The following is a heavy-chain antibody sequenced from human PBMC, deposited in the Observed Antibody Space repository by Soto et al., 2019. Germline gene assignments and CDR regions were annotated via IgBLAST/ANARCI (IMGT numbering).Heavy chain of an antibody. CDR2: ISYDGSNT. J-gene: IGHJ4*02. Sequence: QVLLVESGGGVVQPGRSLRLSCAASGFPFTTYGMHWVREGPGKGLEWVAVISYDGSNTYYEDSVKGRFTISRDNSKNTLYLQMNSLRTEDTALYYCVGGQYYFDYRGQGTLVTVSS. CDR3: VGGQYYFDY. CDR1: GFPFTTYG. D-gene: IGHD3-10*01. V-gene: IGHV3-30*03.